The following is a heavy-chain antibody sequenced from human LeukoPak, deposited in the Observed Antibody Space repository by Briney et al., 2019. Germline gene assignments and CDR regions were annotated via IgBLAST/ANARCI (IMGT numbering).Heavy chain of an antibody. CDR1: GFTFSSYS. J-gene: IGHJ6*02. V-gene: IGHV3-21*01. D-gene: IGHD6-13*01. CDR3: ARDLQQVVPGDDYYYYYGMDV. Sequence: GGSLRLSCAASGFTFSSYSMNWVRQAPGKGLEWVSSISSSSSYIYYADSVKGRFTISRDNAKNSLYLQMNSLRAEDTAVYYCARDLQQVVPGDDYYYYYGMDVWGHGTTVTVSS. CDR2: ISSSSSYI.